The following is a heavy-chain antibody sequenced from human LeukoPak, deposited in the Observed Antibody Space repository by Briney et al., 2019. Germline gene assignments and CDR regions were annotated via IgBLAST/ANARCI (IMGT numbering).Heavy chain of an antibody. J-gene: IGHJ4*02. CDR3: ARAISRLPTFDY. Sequence: GGSLRLSCAASGFTVSSNYMSWVRQAPGKGLEWVSVIYSGGSTYYADSVKGRFTISRDNSKNTLYLQMNSLRAEDTAVYYCARAISRLPTFDYWGQGTLVTVSS. V-gene: IGHV3-53*01. CDR1: GFTVSSNY. D-gene: IGHD2-21*01. CDR2: IYSGGST.